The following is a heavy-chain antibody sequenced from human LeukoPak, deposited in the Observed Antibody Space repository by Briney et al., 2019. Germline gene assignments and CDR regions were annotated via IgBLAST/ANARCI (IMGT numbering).Heavy chain of an antibody. V-gene: IGHV3-73*01. CDR1: GFTFSGSA. Sequence: GGSLRLSCAASGFTFSGSAMHWVRQASGKGLEWVGRIRSKANSCATAYAASVKGRFTISRDDSKNTAYLQMNSLKTEDTAVYYCTRGAVAGLYYYYYMDVWGKGTTVTVSS. D-gene: IGHD6-19*01. J-gene: IGHJ6*03. CDR3: TRGAVAGLYYYYYMDV. CDR2: IRSKANSCAT.